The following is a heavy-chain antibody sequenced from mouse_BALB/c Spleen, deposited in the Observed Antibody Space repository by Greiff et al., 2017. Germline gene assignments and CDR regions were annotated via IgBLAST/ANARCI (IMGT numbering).Heavy chain of an antibody. D-gene: IGHD1-2*01. J-gene: IGHJ2*01. CDR2: ISDGGSYT. V-gene: IGHV5-4*02. CDR1: GFTFSDYY. Sequence: DVMLVESGGGLVKPGGSLKLSCAASGFTFSDYYMYWVRQTPEKRLEWVATISDGGSYTYYPDSVKGRFTISRDNAKNNLYLQMSSLKSEDTAMYYCARAGSLLRPFYFDYWGQGTTLTVSS. CDR3: ARAGSLLRPFYFDY.